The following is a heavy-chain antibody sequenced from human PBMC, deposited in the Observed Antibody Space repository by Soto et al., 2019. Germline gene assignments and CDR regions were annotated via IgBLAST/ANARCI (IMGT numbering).Heavy chain of an antibody. CDR3: ATLSNDFWSGPNNWFDP. J-gene: IGHJ5*02. D-gene: IGHD3-3*01. CDR1: GYTLTELS. CDR2: FDPEDGET. V-gene: IGHV1-24*01. Sequence: GASVKVYWQVSGYTLTELSMHWVRQAPGTGLERMGGFDPEDGETIYAQKFQGRVTMTEDTSTDTAYMELSSLRSEDTAVYYCATLSNDFWSGPNNWFDPWGQGTLVTVSS.